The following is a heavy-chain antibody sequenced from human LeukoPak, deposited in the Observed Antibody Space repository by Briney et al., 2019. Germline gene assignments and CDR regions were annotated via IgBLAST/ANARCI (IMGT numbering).Heavy chain of an antibody. CDR1: GGSLSGYY. D-gene: IGHD3-10*01. V-gene: IGHV4-59*08. Sequence: SETLSLTCTVSGGSLSGYYWSWIRQPPGKGLGWIGYIYYSGSTNFHPSLKSRVTMPADMSKNHFSLKPRSVTAADTAMYYCARLTPMVRGVTYHDYWGQGTLVTVSS. CDR2: IYYSGST. CDR3: ARLTPMVRGVTYHDY. J-gene: IGHJ4*02.